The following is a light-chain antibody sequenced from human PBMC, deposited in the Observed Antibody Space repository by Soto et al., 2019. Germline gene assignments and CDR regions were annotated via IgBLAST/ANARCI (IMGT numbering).Light chain of an antibody. V-gene: IGKV1-39*01. Sequence: DIQMTQSPSSLSASVGDRVTITCRASQSISSYLNWYQQKPGKAPKLLIYAASSLQSGVPSRFSGSGSWTDFPLARRSLQPEDFATYYCQQSDSTPLTFGGGNKVEIK. J-gene: IGKJ4*01. CDR3: QQSDSTPLT. CDR1: QSISSY. CDR2: AAS.